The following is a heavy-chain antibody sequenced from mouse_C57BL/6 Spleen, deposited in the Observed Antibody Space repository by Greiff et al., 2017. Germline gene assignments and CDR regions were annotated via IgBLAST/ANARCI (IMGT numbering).Heavy chain of an antibody. D-gene: IGHD1-1*01. V-gene: IGHV1-18*01. CDR1: GYTFTDYN. CDR3: ARHYYGSSYFDY. J-gene: IGHJ2*01. Sequence: EVQLQQSGPELVKPGASVKIPCKASGYTFTDYNMDWVKQSPGKSLEWIGDINPNNGSTIYNQKFKGKATLTVDQSSSTAYMELRSLTSEDTAVYYCARHYYGSSYFDYWGQGTTLTVSS. CDR2: INPNNGST.